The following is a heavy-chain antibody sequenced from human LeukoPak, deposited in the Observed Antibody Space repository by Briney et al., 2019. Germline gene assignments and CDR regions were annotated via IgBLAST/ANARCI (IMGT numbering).Heavy chain of an antibody. CDR1: GYTFTGYY. CDR3: ARDPTIVVVVAATPQPPDY. J-gene: IGHJ4*02. CDR2: INPNSGGT. Sequence: RASVKVSCKASGYTFTGYYMHWVRQAPGQGLEWMGWINPNSGGTNYAQKFQGRVTMTGDTSISTAYMELSRLRSDDTAVYYCARDPTIVVVVAATPQPPDYWGQGTLVTVSS. D-gene: IGHD2-15*01. V-gene: IGHV1-2*02.